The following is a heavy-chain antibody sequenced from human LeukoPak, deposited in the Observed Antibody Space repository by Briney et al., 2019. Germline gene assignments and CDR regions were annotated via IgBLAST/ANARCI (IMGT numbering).Heavy chain of an antibody. CDR3: ARDWTTGQDIVVVPAAPRAFDI. J-gene: IGHJ3*02. CDR2: ISSSSSYI. V-gene: IGHV3-21*01. CDR1: GFTFSSYS. D-gene: IGHD2-2*01. Sequence: KPGGSLRLSCAASGFTFSSYSMNWVRQAPGKGLEWVSSISSSSSYIYYADSVKGRFTISRDNAKNSLYLQMNSLRAEDTAVYYCARDWTTGQDIVVVPAAPRAFDIWGQGTMVTVSS.